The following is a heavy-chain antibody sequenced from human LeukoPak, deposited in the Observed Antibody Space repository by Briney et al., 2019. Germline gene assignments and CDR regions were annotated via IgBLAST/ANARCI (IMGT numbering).Heavy chain of an antibody. D-gene: IGHD2-15*01. CDR3: AKAKGGSSSGDY. V-gene: IGHV3-30*02. CDR1: GFTFSSYG. J-gene: IGHJ4*02. CDR2: IRYDGSNK. Sequence: GGSLRLSCAASGFTFSSYGMHWVRQASGKGLEWVAFIRYDGSNKYYADSVKGRFTISRDNSKNTLYLQMNSLRAEDTAVYYCAKAKGGSSSGDYWGQGTLVTVSS.